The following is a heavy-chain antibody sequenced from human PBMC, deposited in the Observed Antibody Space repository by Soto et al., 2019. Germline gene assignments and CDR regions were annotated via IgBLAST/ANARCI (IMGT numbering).Heavy chain of an antibody. D-gene: IGHD3-16*02. J-gene: IGHJ5*02. Sequence: SETLSLSCTVSGVSISSSSWNWVRQAPGKRLEWIGCIFYTGSTNFNPSLESRVAMSLDTSKNQFSLRLSSLTAADTAVYYFARRAQANGVITQENWHAPWGQGTRVTVS. V-gene: IGHV4-59*08. CDR1: GVSISSSS. CDR2: IFYTGST. CDR3: ARRAQANGVITQENWHAP.